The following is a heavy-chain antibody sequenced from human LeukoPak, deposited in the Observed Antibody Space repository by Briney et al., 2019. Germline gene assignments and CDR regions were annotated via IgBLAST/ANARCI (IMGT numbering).Heavy chain of an antibody. D-gene: IGHD6-19*01. CDR1: GGSISSYY. CDR3: ARRGGGIAVAGTFFDY. V-gene: IGHV4-59*08. CDR2: IYYSGGT. Sequence: SETLSLTCTVSGGSISSYYWSWIRQPPGKGLEWIGYIYYSGGTNYNPSLKSRVTISVDTSKNQFSLKLSSVTAADTAVYYCARRGGGIAVAGTFFDYWGQGTLVTVSS. J-gene: IGHJ4*02.